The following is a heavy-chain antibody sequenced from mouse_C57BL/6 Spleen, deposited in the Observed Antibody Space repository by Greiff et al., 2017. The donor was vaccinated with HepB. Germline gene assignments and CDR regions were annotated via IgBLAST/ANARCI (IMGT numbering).Heavy chain of an antibody. Sequence: EVKVVESGGGLVKPGGSLKLSCAASGFTFSSYAMSWVRQTPEKRLEWVATISDGGSYTYYPDNVKGRFTISRDNAKNNLYLQMSHLKSEDTAMYYCARGGSFITTVVATGYFDYWGQGTTLTVSS. V-gene: IGHV5-4*03. CDR2: ISDGGSYT. J-gene: IGHJ2*01. D-gene: IGHD1-1*01. CDR3: ARGGSFITTVVATGYFDY. CDR1: GFTFSSYA.